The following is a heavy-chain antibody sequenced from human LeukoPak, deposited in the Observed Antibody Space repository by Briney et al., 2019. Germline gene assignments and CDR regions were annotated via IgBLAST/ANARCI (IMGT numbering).Heavy chain of an antibody. CDR3: ARDSRPPRFDP. V-gene: IGHV4-39*07. CDR2: IYYSGST. J-gene: IGHJ5*02. Sequence: SETLSLTCIVSGGSISSSNYYWGWIRQPPGKGLEWIGSIYYSGSTSYYPSLKSRVTISVDTSKNQFSLKLSSVTAADTAVYYCARDSRPPRFDPWGQGTLVTVSS. CDR1: GGSISSSNYY.